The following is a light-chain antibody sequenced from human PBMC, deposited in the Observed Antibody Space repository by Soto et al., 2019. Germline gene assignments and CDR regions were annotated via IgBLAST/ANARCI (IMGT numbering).Light chain of an antibody. V-gene: IGLV2-14*03. Sequence: QSALTQPASVSGSPGQSITISCTGTSSDIGAYNYVSWYQQLPGKAPKVMIYDVSNRPSGVSDRFSGSKSGDTASLTISGLQAEDEADYYCSSYTCSSAYVFGTGTKVTVL. CDR1: SSDIGAYNY. CDR2: DVS. J-gene: IGLJ1*01. CDR3: SSYTCSSAYV.